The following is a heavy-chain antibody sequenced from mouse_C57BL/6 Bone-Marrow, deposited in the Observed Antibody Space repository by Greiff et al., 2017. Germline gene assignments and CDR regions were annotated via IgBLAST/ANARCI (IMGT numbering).Heavy chain of an antibody. Sequence: VQLKQSGPGLVKPGASVKISCKASGYTFTDYYMNWVKQSHGKSLEWIGDISPNNGCTSSNENVKGKATLPRDKSSSTAYMELRSLTSEDSAVYYCARDSSDYVEFDYWGQGTTLTVSS. D-gene: IGHD3-2*02. CDR2: ISPNNGCT. J-gene: IGHJ2*01. CDR1: GYTFTDYY. V-gene: IGHV1-26*01. CDR3: ARDSSDYVEFDY.